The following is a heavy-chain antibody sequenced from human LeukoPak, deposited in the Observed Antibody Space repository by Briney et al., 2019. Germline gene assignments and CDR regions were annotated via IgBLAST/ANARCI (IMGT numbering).Heavy chain of an antibody. CDR1: GYTFTSYG. V-gene: IGHV1-18*01. J-gene: IGHJ5*02. CDR2: ISAYNGNT. D-gene: IGHD2-8*01. CDR3: ARAVSYCTNGVCYSYWFGP. Sequence: ASVKVSCKASGYTFTSYGISWVRQAPGQGLEWMGWISAYNGNTNYAQKLQGRVTMTTDTSTSTAYMELRSLRSDDTAVYYCARAVSYCTNGVCYSYWFGPWGQGTLVTVSS.